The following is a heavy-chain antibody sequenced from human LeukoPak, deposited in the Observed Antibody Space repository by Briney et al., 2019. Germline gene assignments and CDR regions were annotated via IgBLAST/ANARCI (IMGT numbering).Heavy chain of an antibody. Sequence: PGGSLRLSCAASGFTFSSYAMSWVRQAPGKGLEWVSAISGSGGSTYYADSVKGRFTISRDNSKNTLYLQMNSLRAEDTAVYYCAKDPSGDITMIVGSYFDYWGQGTLVTVSS. J-gene: IGHJ4*02. V-gene: IGHV3-23*01. D-gene: IGHD3-22*01. CDR3: AKDPSGDITMIVGSYFDY. CDR1: GFTFSSYA. CDR2: ISGSGGST.